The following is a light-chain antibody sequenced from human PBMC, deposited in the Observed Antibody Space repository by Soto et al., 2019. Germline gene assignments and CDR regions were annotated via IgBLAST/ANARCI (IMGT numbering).Light chain of an antibody. V-gene: IGKV3-15*01. CDR2: GAS. Sequence: EIVMTQSPATLSVSPGERATLSCRASQSVRSNLAWYQQKPGQSPRLLIYGASTRATGIPARFSGSGSGTQFTLTISSLQVEDFASYFCQRGWTFGQGTKVE. CDR3: QRGWT. CDR1: QSVRSN. J-gene: IGKJ1*01.